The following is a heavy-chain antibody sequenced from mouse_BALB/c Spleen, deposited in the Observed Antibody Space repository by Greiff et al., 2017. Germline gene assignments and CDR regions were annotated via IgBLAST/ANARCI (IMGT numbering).Heavy chain of an antibody. CDR2: ISSGGSYT. J-gene: IGHJ3*01. D-gene: IGHD2-4*01. V-gene: IGHV5-6*02. Sequence: DVKLVESGGDLVKPGGSLKLSCAASGFTFSSYGMSWVRQTPDKRLEWVATISSGGSYTYYPDSVKGRFTISRDNAKNTLYLQMSSLKSEDTAMYYCARRDYDYTWFAYWGQGTLVTVSA. CDR3: ARRDYDYTWFAY. CDR1: GFTFSSYG.